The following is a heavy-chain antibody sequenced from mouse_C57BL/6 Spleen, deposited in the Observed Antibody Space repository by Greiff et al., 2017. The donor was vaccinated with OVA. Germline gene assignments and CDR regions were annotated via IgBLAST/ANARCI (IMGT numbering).Heavy chain of an antibody. Sequence: QVQLQQPGAELVKPGASVKLSCKASGYTFTSYWMHWVKQRPGQGLEWIGMIHPNSGSTNYNEKFKSKATLTVDKSSSTAYMQLSSLTSEDSAVYYCAKIGRYGSSYGYFDVWGTGTTVTVSS. V-gene: IGHV1-64*01. CDR3: AKIGRYGSSYGYFDV. CDR1: GYTFTSYW. D-gene: IGHD1-1*01. J-gene: IGHJ1*03. CDR2: IHPNSGST.